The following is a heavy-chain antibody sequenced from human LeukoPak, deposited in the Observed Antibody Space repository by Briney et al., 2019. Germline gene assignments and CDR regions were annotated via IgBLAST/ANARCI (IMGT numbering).Heavy chain of an antibody. Sequence: GESLKISCKGSGYSFTSYWIGWVRQLPGKGLEWMGIIYPGDSDTKYSPSFQGQVTMSADRSITTAYLQWSSLKASDTAMYYCARRKAAAGTFSFDYWGQGTLVTVSS. J-gene: IGHJ4*02. CDR1: GYSFTSYW. V-gene: IGHV5-51*01. D-gene: IGHD6-13*01. CDR3: ARRKAAAGTFSFDY. CDR2: IYPGDSDT.